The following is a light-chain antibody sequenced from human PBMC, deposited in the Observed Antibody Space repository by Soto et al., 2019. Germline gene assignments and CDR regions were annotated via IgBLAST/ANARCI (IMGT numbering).Light chain of an antibody. J-gene: IGKJ4*01. V-gene: IGKV1-39*01. CDR3: QQTHTTPRLS. CDR1: QSIKNY. Sequence: DIQMTQSPSSLSPSVGDRVIITCRASQSIKNYLNWYQQKPGKAPKLLMFAASNLQIGVPSRFSGSGSGTEFILTIIGLQPQDFATYYCQQTHTTPRLSFGEGTKVEIK. CDR2: AAS.